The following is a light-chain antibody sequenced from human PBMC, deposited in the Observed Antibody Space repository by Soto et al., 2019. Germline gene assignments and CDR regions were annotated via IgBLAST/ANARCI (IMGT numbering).Light chain of an antibody. V-gene: IGLV2-11*01. Sequence: QSVLTQPRSVSGSPGQSVTISCTGTSSDVGYYNYVSWYQQHPGKAPKVMIYDVSERLSGVPDRFSGSKSGNAASLTISGLQAEDEADYYCCSYAGSPRYVFGTGTKVTVL. CDR3: CSYAGSPRYV. CDR2: DVS. CDR1: SSDVGYYNY. J-gene: IGLJ1*01.